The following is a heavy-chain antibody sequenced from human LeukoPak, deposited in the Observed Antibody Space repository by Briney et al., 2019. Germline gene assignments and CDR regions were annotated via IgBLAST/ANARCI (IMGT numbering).Heavy chain of an antibody. CDR1: GFTFSDYY. CDR2: ISGGSGSDT. D-gene: IGHD3-10*01. CDR3: AKGSSSGRPYFFDY. J-gene: IGHJ4*02. V-gene: IGHV3-23*01. Sequence: GGSLRLSCAASGFTFSDYYMSWIRQAPGKGLEWFSAISGGSGSDTYYADAVKGRFTISRDNSKTTMYLQMSGLRAEDTAVYYCAKGSSSGRPYFFDYWGQGTLVSVSS.